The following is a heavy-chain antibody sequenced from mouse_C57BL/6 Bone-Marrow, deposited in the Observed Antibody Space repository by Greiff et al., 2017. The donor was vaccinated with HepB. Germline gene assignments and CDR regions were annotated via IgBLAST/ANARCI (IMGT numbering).Heavy chain of an antibody. D-gene: IGHD1-1*01. Sequence: VQLQQSGAELVRPGASVKLSCTASGFNIKDDYMHWVKQRPEQGLEWIGWIDPESGDTEYASKFQGKATITADTSSNTAYLQHSSLTSEDTAVYYCTTEGYYYCGYFDVWGTGTTVTVSS. CDR1: GFNIKDDY. CDR2: IDPESGDT. J-gene: IGHJ1*03. V-gene: IGHV14-4*01. CDR3: TTEGYYYCGYFDV.